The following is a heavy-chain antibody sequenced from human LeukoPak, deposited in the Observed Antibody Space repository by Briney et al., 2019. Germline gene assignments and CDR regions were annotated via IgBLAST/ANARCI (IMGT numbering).Heavy chain of an antibody. Sequence: GGSLRLSCAASGFTFSSYAMNWVRQAPGRGLEWVSGISGSGGSTYYADSVKGRFTISRDNSKHTLYLQTNNLSAKDTGVYYCAKTSRHLTSPRGGLKESRGGVSDYWGQGTLVTVSS. CDR2: ISGSGGST. CDR3: AKTSRHLTSPRGGLKESRGGVSDY. V-gene: IGHV3-23*01. CDR1: GFTFSSYA. D-gene: IGHD3-16*01. J-gene: IGHJ4*02.